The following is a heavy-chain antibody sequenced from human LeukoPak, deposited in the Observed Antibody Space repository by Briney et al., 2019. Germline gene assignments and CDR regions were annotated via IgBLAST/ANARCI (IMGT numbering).Heavy chain of an antibody. V-gene: IGHV3-30*02. CDR3: AKDSSDYYFDY. J-gene: IGHJ4*02. Sequence: GGSLRLSCVASGFTFSSYGIHWVRQAPGKGLEWLAFIWYDEITKDYADSVKGRFTISRDNSKNTLYVQMNSLRADDTAVYYCAKDSSDYYFDYWGQGTLVTVSS. CDR2: IWYDEITK. CDR1: GFTFSSYG. D-gene: IGHD3-22*01.